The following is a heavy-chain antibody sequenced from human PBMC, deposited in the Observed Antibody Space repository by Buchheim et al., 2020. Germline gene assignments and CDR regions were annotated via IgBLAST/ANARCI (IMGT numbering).Heavy chain of an antibody. D-gene: IGHD5-18*01. CDR2: ISVRGGST. CDR1: GFPFSSYV. J-gene: IGHJ4*02. Sequence: VQLLESGGGLVQPGGSLRLACAASGFPFSSYVMSWVRQAPGKGLEWVSGISVRGGSTYYADSVRGRFTIPRDNSKTTLYLQMNSLRAEDTAVYYCAKRNSGYSYGYQDYWGQGTL. V-gene: IGHV3-23*01. CDR3: AKRNSGYSYGYQDY.